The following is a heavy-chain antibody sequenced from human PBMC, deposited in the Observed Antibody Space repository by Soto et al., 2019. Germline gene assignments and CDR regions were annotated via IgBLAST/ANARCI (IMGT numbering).Heavy chain of an antibody. CDR1: GFSLSTSGVG. V-gene: IGHV2-5*01. D-gene: IGHD3-22*01. Sequence: SGPTLVNPTQTLTLTCTFSGFSLSTSGVGVGWIRQPPGKALEWLALIYWNDDKRYSPSLKSRLTITKDTSKNQVVLTMTNMDPVDTATYYCAYRLYYYYDSSGFSGAFGYWGQGTLVTVSS. J-gene: IGHJ4*02. CDR2: IYWNDDK. CDR3: AYRLYYYYDSSGFSGAFGY.